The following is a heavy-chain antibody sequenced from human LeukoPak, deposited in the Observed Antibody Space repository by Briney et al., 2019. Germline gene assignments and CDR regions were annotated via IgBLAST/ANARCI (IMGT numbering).Heavy chain of an antibody. D-gene: IGHD3-22*01. J-gene: IGHJ1*01. CDR1: GVTFSSYA. V-gene: IGHV3-23*01. CDR2: ISGSGGST. CDR3: AKGPTVITITSFHH. Sequence: GGALRLSCAVSGVTFSSYAMSWVRQAPGKGLEWVSGISGSGGSTYYADSVKGRFTISRDNSKNTLYLQMNSLRAEDTAVYYCAKGPTVITITSFHHWGQGTLVTVSS.